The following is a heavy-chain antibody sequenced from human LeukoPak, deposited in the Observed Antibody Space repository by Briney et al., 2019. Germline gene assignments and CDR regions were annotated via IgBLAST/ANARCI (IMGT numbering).Heavy chain of an antibody. D-gene: IGHD2-21*02. V-gene: IGHV3-33*08. J-gene: IGHJ4*02. CDR3: ARGDLTYYFDY. CDR2: IWYDGSNK. CDR1: GFPFRIYA. Sequence: GGSVPLPCTPSGFPFRIYAMSGAREAPRKGVEWVAVIWYDGSNKYYADSVKGRFTISRDNSKNTLYLQMNSLRAEDTAVYYCARGDLTYYFDYWGQGTLVTVSS.